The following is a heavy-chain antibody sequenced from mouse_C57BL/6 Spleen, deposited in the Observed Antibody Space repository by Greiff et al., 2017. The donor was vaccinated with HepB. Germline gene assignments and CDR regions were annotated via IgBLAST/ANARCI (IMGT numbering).Heavy chain of an antibody. Sequence: EVQLQQSGPELVKPGASVKISCKASGYSFTDYNMNWVKQSNGKSLEWIGVINPNYGTTSYNQKFKGKATLTVDQSSSTAYMQLNSLTSEDAAVYYCARKGLYGSSSHWYFDVWGTGTTVTVSS. CDR3: ARKGLYGSSSHWYFDV. V-gene: IGHV1-39*01. CDR1: GYSFTDYN. CDR2: INPNYGTT. D-gene: IGHD1-1*01. J-gene: IGHJ1*03.